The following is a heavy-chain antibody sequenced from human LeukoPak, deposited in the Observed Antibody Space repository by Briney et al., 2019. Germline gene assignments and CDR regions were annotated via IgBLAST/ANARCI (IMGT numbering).Heavy chain of an antibody. D-gene: IGHD3-10*01. CDR3: ARGPRFGELLWHWFDP. J-gene: IGHJ5*02. V-gene: IGHV4-38-2*02. CDR2: MYHSGST. CDR1: GGSFSSYY. Sequence: SETLSLTCTVSGGSFSSYYWTWIRQPPGKGLEWIGSMYHSGSTYYNPPLKSRVTISEDTSKNQFSLKLRSVTAADTAVYYCARGPRFGELLWHWFDPWGQGTLVTVSS.